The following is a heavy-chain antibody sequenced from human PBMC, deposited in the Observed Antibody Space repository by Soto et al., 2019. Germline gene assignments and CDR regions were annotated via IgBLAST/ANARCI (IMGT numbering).Heavy chain of an antibody. J-gene: IGHJ4*02. Sequence: QVQLVQSGAEVKKPGSSVKVSCKASGGTFNNYAVTWVRQAPGQGLEWMGWIIPSSGTPNYAQRFQDRVTITADESTSTVYMELSSLRSEDTALYYCASSYGTSWYGDYWGQGTLVTVSS. CDR1: GGTFNNYA. D-gene: IGHD6-13*01. CDR3: ASSYGTSWYGDY. CDR2: IIPSSGTP. V-gene: IGHV1-69*01.